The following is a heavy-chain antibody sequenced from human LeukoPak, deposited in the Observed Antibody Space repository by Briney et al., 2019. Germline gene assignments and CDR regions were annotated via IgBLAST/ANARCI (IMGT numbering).Heavy chain of an antibody. J-gene: IGHJ4*02. CDR3: ARVAAWDSSGYLFEY. CDR1: GFTFSGYW. CDR2: INSDGSST. Sequence: GGSLRLSCAASGFTFSGYWMHWVRQAPGKGLVWVSRINSDGSSTSYADSVKARFTISRENAKNTLYLQMNSLRAEDTAVYYCARVAAWDSSGYLFEYWGQGTLVTVSS. D-gene: IGHD3-22*01. V-gene: IGHV3-74*01.